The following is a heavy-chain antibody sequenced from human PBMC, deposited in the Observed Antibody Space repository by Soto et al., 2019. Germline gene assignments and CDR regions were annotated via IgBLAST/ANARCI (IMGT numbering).Heavy chain of an antibody. J-gene: IGHJ4*02. D-gene: IGHD2-8*01. CDR1: GYTFTGYY. Sequence: ASVKVSCKASGYTFTGYYLHWLRQAPGQGLEWMGWMNPNSGNTGYAQKFQGRVTMTRNTSISTAYMELSSLRSEDTAVYYCARGLGYCTNGVCYIPTFDYWGQGTLVTVSS. CDR2: MNPNSGNT. CDR3: ARGLGYCTNGVCYIPTFDY. V-gene: IGHV1-8*02.